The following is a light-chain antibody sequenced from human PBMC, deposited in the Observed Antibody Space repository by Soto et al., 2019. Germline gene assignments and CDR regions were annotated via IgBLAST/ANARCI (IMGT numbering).Light chain of an antibody. CDR1: QPVSSNF. CDR2: DAS. J-gene: IGKJ4*01. Sequence: ELVLTQSPATLSLSPGARATLSCRASQPVSSNFLAWYQQKPGQAPSRLIYDASNRATGNPARFSGSGSGADFTPTIGLQAPDFFADYYRQHRSNWPATFGGGTKVDIK. CDR3: QHRSNWPAT. V-gene: IGKV3D-20*02.